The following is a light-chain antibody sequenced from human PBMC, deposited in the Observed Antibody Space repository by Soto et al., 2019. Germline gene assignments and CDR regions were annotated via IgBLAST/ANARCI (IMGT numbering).Light chain of an antibody. CDR2: DAS. J-gene: IGKJ1*01. Sequence: EIVMTQTPATLSVSPGGRATLSCRASQTISGTLAWYQHKPGQTPRLLIYDASTRATGVPARFSGSGSGTEFTLTINSLQSEDFATYYCQQYYSFPWTFGQGTKVDIK. V-gene: IGKV3-15*01. CDR1: QTISGT. CDR3: QQYYSFPWT.